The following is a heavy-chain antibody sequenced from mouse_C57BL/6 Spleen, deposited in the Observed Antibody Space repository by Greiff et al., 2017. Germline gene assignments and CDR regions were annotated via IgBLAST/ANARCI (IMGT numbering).Heavy chain of an antibody. Sequence: QVQLQQPGAELVMPGASVKLSCKASGYTFTSYWMHWVKQRPGQGLEWIGEIDPSDSYTNYNQKFKGKSTLTVDKSSSTAYMQLSSLTSEDSAVYYCARGMSSLFAYWGQGTLVTVSA. D-gene: IGHD6-1*01. CDR2: IDPSDSYT. CDR3: ARGMSSLFAY. J-gene: IGHJ3*01. CDR1: GYTFTSYW. V-gene: IGHV1-69*01.